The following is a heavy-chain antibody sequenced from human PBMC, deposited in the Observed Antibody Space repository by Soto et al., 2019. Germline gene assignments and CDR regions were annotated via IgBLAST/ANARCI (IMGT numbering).Heavy chain of an antibody. V-gene: IGHV4-31*03. J-gene: IGHJ4*02. Sequence: QVQLQESGPGLVKPSQTLSLTCTVSGGSISSGGYYWSWIRQHPGKGLEWIGYIYYSWSTYYNPSHKRRVTISVDTSKNQFSLKLSSVTAADTAVYYCARGPASKKDIVVVVAATRFDYWGQGALVTVSS. D-gene: IGHD2-15*01. CDR2: IYYSWST. CDR3: ARGPASKKDIVVVVAATRFDY. CDR1: GGSISSGGYY.